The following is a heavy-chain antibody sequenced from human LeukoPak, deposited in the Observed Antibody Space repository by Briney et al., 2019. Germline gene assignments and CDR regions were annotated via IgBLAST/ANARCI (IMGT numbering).Heavy chain of an antibody. J-gene: IGHJ4*02. CDR2: IGTAGDT. Sequence: PGGSLRLSCAASGFTFSSYDMHWVRQATGKGLEWVSAIGTAGDTYYPGSVKGRFTISRENAKNSLYLQMNSLRAGDTAVYYCAREGVAAAPDYWGQGTLVTVSS. V-gene: IGHV3-13*01. CDR3: AREGVAAAPDY. CDR1: GFTFSSYD. D-gene: IGHD6-13*01.